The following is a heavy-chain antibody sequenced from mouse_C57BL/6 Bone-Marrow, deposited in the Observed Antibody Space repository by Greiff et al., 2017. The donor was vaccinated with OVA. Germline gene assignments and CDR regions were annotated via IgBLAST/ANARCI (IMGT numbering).Heavy chain of an antibody. V-gene: IGHV1-55*01. CDR1: GYTFTSYW. CDR3: ARRAHYYGSYYFDY. D-gene: IGHD1-1*01. CDR2: IYPGSGRT. Sequence: QVQLQQPGAELVKPGASVKMSCKASGYTFTSYWITWVKQRPGQGLEWIGDIYPGSGRTNYNEKFKSKATLTVDTPSSTAYMQLSSLTSEDSAVYYCARRAHYYGSYYFDYWGQGTTLTVSS. J-gene: IGHJ2*01.